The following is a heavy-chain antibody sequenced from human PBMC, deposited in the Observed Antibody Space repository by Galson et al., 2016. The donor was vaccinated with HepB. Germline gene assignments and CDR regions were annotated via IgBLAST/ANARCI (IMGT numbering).Heavy chain of an antibody. J-gene: IGHJ4*02. D-gene: IGHD3-16*01. CDR2: LNPNGGDT. Sequence: SLRLSCAASGFDFGHYWMSWARQAPGEGLEWVAKLNPNGGDTYYVASVRGRFVISRDNAKNVLVLQMTTLRGEDTALYYCARWGVTAGLDNWGQGTLVTVSS. CDR3: ARWGVTAGLDN. V-gene: IGHV3-7*03. CDR1: GFDFGHYW.